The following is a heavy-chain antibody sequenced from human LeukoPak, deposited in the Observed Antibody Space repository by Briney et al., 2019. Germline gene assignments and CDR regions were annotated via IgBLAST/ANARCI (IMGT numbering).Heavy chain of an antibody. J-gene: IGHJ5*02. V-gene: IGHV3-30*18. CDR3: PKDVGSGGTWFGP. CDR1: GFTFSSYG. D-gene: IGHD6-13*01. Sequence: GRSLRLSCAASGFTFSSYGMHWVRQAPRKGLGRVSVISYDGSNKYYADSVKGRFPISRNHPKNTLYLQMNSRRAQDTAVYSFPKDVGSGGTWFGPWGQGTLVSVSS. CDR2: ISYDGSNK.